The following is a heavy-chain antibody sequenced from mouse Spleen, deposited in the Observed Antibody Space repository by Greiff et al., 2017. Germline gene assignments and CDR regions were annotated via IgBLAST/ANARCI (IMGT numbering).Heavy chain of an antibody. V-gene: IGHV1-15*01. J-gene: IGHJ3*01. CDR3: TRGRYGNPAWFAY. CDR1: GYTFTDYE. D-gene: IGHD2-10*02. CDR2: IDPETGGT. Sequence: QVHVKQSGAELVRPGASVTLSCKASGYTFTDYEMHWVKQTPVHGLEWIGAIDPETGGTAYNQKFKGKAILTADKSSSTAYMELRSLTSEDSAVYYCTRGRYGNPAWFAYWGQGTLVTVSA.